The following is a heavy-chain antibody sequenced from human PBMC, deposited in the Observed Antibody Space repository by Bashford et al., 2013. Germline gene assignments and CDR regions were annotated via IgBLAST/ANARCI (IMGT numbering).Heavy chain of an antibody. D-gene: IGHD6-19*01. Sequence: ASVKVSCKASGYTFTGYYMHWVRQAPGQGLEWMGWINPNSGGTNYAQKFQGWVTMTRDTSISTAYMELSRLRSDDTAVYYCARVLAVAGDYYYYGMDVWGQGTTVTVSS. CDR2: INPNSGGT. CDR1: GYTFTGYY. J-gene: IGHJ6*02. CDR3: ARVLAVAGDYYYYGMDV. V-gene: IGHV1-2*04.